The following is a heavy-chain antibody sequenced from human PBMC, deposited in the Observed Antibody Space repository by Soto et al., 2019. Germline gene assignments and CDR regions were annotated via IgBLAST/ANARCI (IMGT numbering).Heavy chain of an antibody. J-gene: IGHJ6*02. CDR1: GGTFSSYA. CDR2: SIPISDTT. D-gene: IGHD2-2*01. V-gene: IGHV1-69*01. Sequence: QVQLVQSGAEVKKPGSSVKVSCKASGGTFSSYAISWVRQAPGQGLEWMGGSIPISDTTNYAQKFQGRVTMTADESTSTAYMELSSLRSEDTAVYYCARSQGSSTSLEIYYYYYYGMDVWGQGTTVTVSS. CDR3: ARSQGSSTSLEIYYYYYYGMDV.